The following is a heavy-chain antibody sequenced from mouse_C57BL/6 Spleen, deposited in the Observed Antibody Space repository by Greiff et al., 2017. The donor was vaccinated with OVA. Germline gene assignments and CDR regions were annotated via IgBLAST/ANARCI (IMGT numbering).Heavy chain of an antibody. J-gene: IGHJ3*01. CDR3: ARRGYDYLAWFAY. D-gene: IGHD2-4*01. Sequence: EVKLMESGPELVKPGASVKIPCKASGYTFTDYNMDWVKQSHGKSLEWIGDINPNNGGTIYNQKFKGKATLTVDKSSSTAYMELRSLTSEDTAVYYCARRGYDYLAWFAYWGQGTLVTVSA. CDR2: INPNNGGT. V-gene: IGHV1-18*01. CDR1: GYTFTDYN.